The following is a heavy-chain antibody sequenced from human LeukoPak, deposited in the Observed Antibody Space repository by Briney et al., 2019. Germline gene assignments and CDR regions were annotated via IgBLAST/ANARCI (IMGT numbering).Heavy chain of an antibody. D-gene: IGHD3-10*01. Sequence: PGGSLRLSCSASGFTLSSYAMHWVRQAPGKGLEYVSAISSNGGSTYYADSVKGRFTISRDNSKNTLYLQMSSLRAEDTAVYYCVKALFSGGFDPWGQGTLVTVSS. CDR1: GFTLSSYA. CDR2: ISSNGGST. J-gene: IGHJ5*02. V-gene: IGHV3-64D*06. CDR3: VKALFSGGFDP.